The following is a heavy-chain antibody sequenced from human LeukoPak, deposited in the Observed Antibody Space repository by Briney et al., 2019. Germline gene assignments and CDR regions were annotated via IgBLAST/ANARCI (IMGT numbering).Heavy chain of an antibody. CDR1: GFTFSDYY. D-gene: IGHD3-10*01. CDR2: ISSSGSTI. J-gene: IGHJ4*02. CDR3: ASERDYGSGSYYNPFADY. V-gene: IGHV3-11*01. Sequence: GGSLRLSCAASGFTFSDYYMSWIRQAPGKGLEWVSYISSSGSTIYYADSVKGRFTISRDNAKNSLYLQMNSLRAEDTAVYYCASERDYGSGSYYNPFADYWGQGTLVTVSS.